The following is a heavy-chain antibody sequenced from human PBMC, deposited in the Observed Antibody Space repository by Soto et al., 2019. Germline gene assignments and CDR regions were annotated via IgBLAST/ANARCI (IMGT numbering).Heavy chain of an antibody. Sequence: EVQLVESGGGLVQPGGSLRLSCAASGFTFSSYWMHWVRQAPGQGLVWVSRISSDGRTTTYADCVKGRFIISRDNAKNTLYLQMNSLRAEDAAMYYCVCGASTTRGWTRGIDWGQGTLVTVSS. CDR2: ISSDGRTT. CDR1: GFTFSSYW. D-gene: IGHD6-19*01. V-gene: IGHV3-74*01. J-gene: IGHJ4*02. CDR3: VCGASTTRGWTRGID.